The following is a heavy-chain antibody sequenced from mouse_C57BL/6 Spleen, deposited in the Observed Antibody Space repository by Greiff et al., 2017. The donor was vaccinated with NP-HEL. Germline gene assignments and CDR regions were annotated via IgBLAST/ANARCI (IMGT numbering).Heavy chain of an antibody. J-gene: IGHJ2*01. CDR2: INPNNGGT. V-gene: IGHV1-26*01. Sequence: EVQLQQSGPELVKPGASVKISCKASGYTFTDYYMNWVKQSHGKSLEWIGDINPNNGGTSYNQKFKGKATLTVDKSSSTAYMELRSLTSEDSAVYYCARSSLRYFDYWGQGTTLTVSS. CDR1: GYTFTDYY. D-gene: IGHD1-1*01. CDR3: ARSSLRYFDY.